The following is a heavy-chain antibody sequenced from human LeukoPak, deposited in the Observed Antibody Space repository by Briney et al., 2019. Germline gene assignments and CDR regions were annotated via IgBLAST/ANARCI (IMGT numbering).Heavy chain of an antibody. J-gene: IGHJ4*02. V-gene: IGHV3-66*01. CDR1: GFTVSSNH. CDR2: IYSGGTI. CDR3: ARDGENHYYDY. D-gene: IGHD7-27*01. Sequence: PGGSLRLSCAASGFTVSSNHMSWVRQAPGKGLEWGSVIYSGGTIYYADSVKGRFTISRDNSKNTVYLEMNSLRAEDTAVYYCARDGENHYYDYWGQGTLVTVST.